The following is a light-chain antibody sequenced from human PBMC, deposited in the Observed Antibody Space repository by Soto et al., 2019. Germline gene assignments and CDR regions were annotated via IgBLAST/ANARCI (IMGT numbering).Light chain of an antibody. V-gene: IGKV3-11*01. Sequence: EIVLTQSPATLSLSPGERATLSCRASQGVSSYLAWYQQKPGQAPRLLIYDASNRATGIPARFSGSGSGTDFTLTISSLEPEDFAEYYCQQRSNWPWTFGQGTNVEI. CDR2: DAS. CDR3: QQRSNWPWT. J-gene: IGKJ1*01. CDR1: QGVSSY.